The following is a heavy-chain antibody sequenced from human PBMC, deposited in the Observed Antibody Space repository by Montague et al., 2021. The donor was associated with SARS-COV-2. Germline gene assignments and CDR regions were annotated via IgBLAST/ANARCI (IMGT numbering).Heavy chain of an antibody. CDR2: VNYGGST. J-gene: IGHJ5*02. V-gene: IGHV4-59*11. Sequence: SENLSLTCTVSSGSISSHYWSWIRQPPGRGLEWIGYVNYGGSTNYNPSLKSRVSISLDTSKNQFSLRLNSVTAADTAVYYCARAVTTGIDWFDPWGQGTLAIVSS. CDR3: ARAVTTGIDWFDP. CDR1: SGSISSHY. D-gene: IGHD4-17*01.